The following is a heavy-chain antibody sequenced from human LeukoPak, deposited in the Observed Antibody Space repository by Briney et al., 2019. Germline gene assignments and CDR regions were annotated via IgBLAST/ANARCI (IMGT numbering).Heavy chain of an antibody. J-gene: IGHJ4*02. Sequence: GGSLRLSCSASGFTLSSYWMSWVRQAPGKGLEWVANIKEDGSEKYYEDSVRGRFTISRDNAKNSLYLQMNSLRAEDTAVYYCARGGSYGGKMIYWGQGTLVTVSS. V-gene: IGHV3-7*01. D-gene: IGHD4-23*01. CDR1: GFTLSSYW. CDR3: ARGGSYGGKMIY. CDR2: IKEDGSEK.